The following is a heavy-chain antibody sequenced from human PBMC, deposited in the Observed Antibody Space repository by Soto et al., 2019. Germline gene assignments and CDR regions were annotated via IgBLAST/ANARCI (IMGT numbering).Heavy chain of an antibody. CDR2: IKQDGSEK. D-gene: IGHD6-19*01. J-gene: IGHJ4*02. CDR3: ARDLAGPQSY. V-gene: IGHV3-7*01. Sequence: GGSLRLSCAASGFTFSSCWMSWVRQAPGKGLEWVANIKQDGSEKYYVDSVKGRFTISRDNAKNSLYLQMNSLRAEDTAVYYCARDLAGPQSYWGQGTLVTVSS. CDR1: GFTFSSCW.